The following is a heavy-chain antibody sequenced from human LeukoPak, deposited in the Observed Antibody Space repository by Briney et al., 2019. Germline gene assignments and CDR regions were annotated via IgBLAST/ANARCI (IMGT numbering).Heavy chain of an antibody. CDR1: GGSISSYY. V-gene: IGHV4-59*01. J-gene: IGHJ4*02. CDR3: ATDTPGGIY. CDR2: IYYSGST. D-gene: IGHD2-15*01. Sequence: SETLSLTCTVSGGSISSYYWSWIRQPPGKGLEWIGYIYYSGSTNYNPSLKSRVTISVDTSKNQFSLKRSSVTAAGTAVYYCATDTPGGIYWGRGTLVTVSS.